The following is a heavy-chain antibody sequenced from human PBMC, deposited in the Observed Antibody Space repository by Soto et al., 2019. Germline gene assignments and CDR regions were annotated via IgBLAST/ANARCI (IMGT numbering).Heavy chain of an antibody. CDR3: AKVPHPNIRWHYYFDS. Sequence: PGGSLRLSCVVSGFSLANFPMNWVRQTPGKGLEWISYISPRGDNIYYTESVKGRFTISRDNARNSLYLQMNSLRDEDAALYYCAKVPHPNIRWHYYFDSWGQGGPVPVSS. J-gene: IGHJ4*02. CDR1: GFSLANFP. CDR2: ISPRGDNI. D-gene: IGHD6-13*01. V-gene: IGHV3-48*02.